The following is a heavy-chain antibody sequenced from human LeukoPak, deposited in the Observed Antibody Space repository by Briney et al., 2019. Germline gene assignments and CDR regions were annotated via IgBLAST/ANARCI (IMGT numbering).Heavy chain of an antibody. CDR3: ARRGDGFNLYYFDY. V-gene: IGHV3-53*01. Sequence: GGSLRLSCAASGFTVSTNYMSWVRQAPGKGLEWVSVIYSGGSTYYADSVKGRFTISRDNAKNTLYLQMKSRRTEDKAVYYCARRGDGFNLYYFDYWGQGTLVTVSS. CDR1: GFTVSTNY. CDR2: IYSGGST. D-gene: IGHD5-24*01. J-gene: IGHJ4*02.